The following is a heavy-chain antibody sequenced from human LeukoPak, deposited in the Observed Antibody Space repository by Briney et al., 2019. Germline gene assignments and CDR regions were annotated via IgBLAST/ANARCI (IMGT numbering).Heavy chain of an antibody. J-gene: IGHJ6*04. Sequence: GGSLRLSCAASGFTFSSYAMHWVRQAPGKGLEWVAVISYDGSNKYYADSVKGRFTISRDNSKNTLSLQMNSLRAGDTAVYYCARRGPYSAYDYYYYGMDVWGKGTTVTVSS. D-gene: IGHD5-12*01. CDR2: ISYDGSNK. CDR1: GFTFSSYA. V-gene: IGHV3-30*04. CDR3: ARRGPYSAYDYYYYGMDV.